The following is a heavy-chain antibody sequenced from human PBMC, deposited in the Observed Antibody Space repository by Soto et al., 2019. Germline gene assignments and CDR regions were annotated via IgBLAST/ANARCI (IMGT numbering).Heavy chain of an antibody. D-gene: IGHD2-15*01. V-gene: IGHV1-46*01. CDR3: AREENCSDGVCYSEYFQR. CDR2: VNPSGGST. Sequence: QVQLVQSGAEVKKPGASVKVSCKASGYIFTAYSMHWVRQAPGQGLEWMGVVNPSGGSTNYAQKFRGRITMNSDTSTSTVYMDLSSLTSEDTAVYYCAREENCSDGVCYSEYFQRWGQGTLVTVSS. CDR1: GYIFTAYS. J-gene: IGHJ1*01.